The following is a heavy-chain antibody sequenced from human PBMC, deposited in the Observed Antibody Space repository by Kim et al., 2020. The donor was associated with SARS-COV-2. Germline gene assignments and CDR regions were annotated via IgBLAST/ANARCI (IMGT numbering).Heavy chain of an antibody. CDR2: ISAYNGNT. J-gene: IGHJ6*02. CDR3: ARDIVLRLPETLYGMDV. Sequence: ASVKVSCKASGYTFTSYGISWVRQAPGQGLEWMGWISAYNGNTNYAQKLQGRVTMTTDTSTSTAYMELRSLRSDDTAVYYCARDIVLRLPETLYGMDVWGQGTTVTVSS. D-gene: IGHD3-16*02. CDR1: GYTFTSYG. V-gene: IGHV1-18*04.